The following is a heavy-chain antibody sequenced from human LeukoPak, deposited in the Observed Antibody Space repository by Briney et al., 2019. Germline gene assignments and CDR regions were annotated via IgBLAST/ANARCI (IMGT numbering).Heavy chain of an antibody. D-gene: IGHD6-13*01. J-gene: IGHJ5*02. CDR1: GFTFSDYY. Sequence: GGSLRLSCAASGFTFSDYYMSWIRQAPGKGLEWVSYISGSGSTIYYADSVKGRFTISRDNAKNSLCLQMNSLRAEDTAVYYCARVIYSSSWYPGNWFDPWGQGTLVTVSS. V-gene: IGHV3-11*01. CDR3: ARVIYSSSWYPGNWFDP. CDR2: ISGSGSTI.